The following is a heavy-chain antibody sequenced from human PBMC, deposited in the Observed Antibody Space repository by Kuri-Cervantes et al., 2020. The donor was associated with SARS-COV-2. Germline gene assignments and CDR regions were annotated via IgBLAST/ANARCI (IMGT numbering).Heavy chain of an antibody. V-gene: IGHV4-39*01. D-gene: IGHD3-3*01. CDR2: IYYTGKT. Sequence: GSLRLSCTVSGGSISSSRYYWGWIRQPPGKRLEWIGSIYYTGKTFYSPPLKTRVTISVDPSKNQFSLKLTSVTAADTAVYYCARQDYDFWTGDHDFWGQGNLVTVSS. CDR1: GGSISSSRYY. J-gene: IGHJ4*02. CDR3: ARQDYDFWTGDHDF.